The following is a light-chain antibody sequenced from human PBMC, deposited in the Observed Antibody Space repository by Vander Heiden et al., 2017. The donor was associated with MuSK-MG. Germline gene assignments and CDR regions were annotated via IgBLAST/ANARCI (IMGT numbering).Light chain of an antibody. CDR3: GTLDTSLSAWV. V-gene: IGLV1-51*01. Sequence: QSVLTPPPSVSAAPGQKVTIPCSGSASNIGNNYVSWYQHFPGTAPKVLIYDNDDRRSEVPDRFSASKSGTSATLAITGLQTADEADYYCGTLDTSLSAWVFGGGTKLTVL. CDR1: ASNIGNNY. J-gene: IGLJ3*02. CDR2: DND.